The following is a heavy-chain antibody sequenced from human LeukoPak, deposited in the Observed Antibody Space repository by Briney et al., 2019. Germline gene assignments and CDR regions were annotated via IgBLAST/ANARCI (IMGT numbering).Heavy chain of an antibody. D-gene: IGHD6-13*01. J-gene: IGHJ4*02. V-gene: IGHV3-33*06. CDR1: GFTFSSYG. Sequence: GGSLRLSCAAPGFTFSSYGMHWVRQAPGKGLEWVAVIWYDGSNKYYADSVKGRFTISRDNSKNTLYLQMNSLRAEDTAVYYCAKDPHPHQLVLYYFDYWGQGTLVTVSS. CDR3: AKDPHPHQLVLYYFDY. CDR2: IWYDGSNK.